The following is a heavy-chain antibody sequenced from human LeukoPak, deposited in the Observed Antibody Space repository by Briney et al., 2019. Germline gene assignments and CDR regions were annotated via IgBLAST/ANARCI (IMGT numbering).Heavy chain of an antibody. D-gene: IGHD4/OR15-4a*01. CDR1: GYTFTNYY. J-gene: IGHJ4*02. CDR2: INPSAGST. CDR3: AKGEYHYGADY. V-gene: IGHV1-46*01. Sequence: ASVKVSCKASGYTFTNYYMHWVRQAPGQGLEWMGLINPSAGSTSYAQKFQGRVTMTRDTSTSTVYMELSSLRSEDTAVYYCAKGEYHYGADYWGRGTLVTVSS.